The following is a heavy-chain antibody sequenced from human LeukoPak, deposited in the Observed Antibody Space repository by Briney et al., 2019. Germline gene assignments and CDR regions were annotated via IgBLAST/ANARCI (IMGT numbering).Heavy chain of an antibody. CDR3: AKDQYYYGSGSYSHYFDY. J-gene: IGHJ4*02. V-gene: IGHV3-30*18. CDR2: ISYDGSNK. Sequence: PGGSLRLSCAASGFTFSSYGMHWVRQAPGKGLEWEAVISYDGSNKYYADSVKGRFTISRDNSKNTLYLQMNSLRAEDTAVYYCAKDQYYYGSGSYSHYFDYWGQGTLVTVSS. CDR1: GFTFSSYG. D-gene: IGHD3-10*01.